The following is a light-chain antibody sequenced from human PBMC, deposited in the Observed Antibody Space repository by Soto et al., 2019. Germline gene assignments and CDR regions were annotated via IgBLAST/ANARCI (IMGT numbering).Light chain of an antibody. CDR3: SSYATSSPYV. Sequence: QLVLTQPASVSGSPGQSITISCTGTSNDVGGYNYVSWYQQHPGKAPKLVIYEVSHRPSGISDRFSGSKSGNTASLTISGLQVEDEADYYCSSYATSSPYVFGPGTKVTVL. CDR1: SNDVGGYNY. CDR2: EVS. V-gene: IGLV2-14*01. J-gene: IGLJ1*01.